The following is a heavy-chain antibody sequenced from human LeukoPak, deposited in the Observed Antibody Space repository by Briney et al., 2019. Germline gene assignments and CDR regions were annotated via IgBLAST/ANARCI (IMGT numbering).Heavy chain of an antibody. V-gene: IGHV3-23*01. CDR3: AGSYYDSSGYYYVIFPFDY. Sequence: GGSLRLSCAASGFTFSSYGMSWVRQAPGKGLEWVSAISGSGGSTYYADSVKGRFTISRDNAKNTLYLQMNSLRAEDTAVYYCAGSYYDSSGYYYVIFPFDYWGQGTLVTVSS. CDR1: GFTFSSYG. J-gene: IGHJ4*02. CDR2: ISGSGGST. D-gene: IGHD3-22*01.